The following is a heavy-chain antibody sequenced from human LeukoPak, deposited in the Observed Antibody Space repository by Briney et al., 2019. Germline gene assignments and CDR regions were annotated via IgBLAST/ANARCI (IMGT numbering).Heavy chain of an antibody. CDR1: GGSISSGGYY. CDR3: ARDHLTFCGGDCPLRFDY. D-gene: IGHD2-21*02. V-gene: IGHV4-31*03. Sequence: SETLSLTCTVSGGSISSGGYYWSWIRQHPGEALEWIGYISTGGNTYYNPSLKSRVIVSVDTSKNQFSLKLSSVTAADTAVYYCARDHLTFCGGDCPLRFDYWGQGTLVTVSS. J-gene: IGHJ4*02. CDR2: ISTGGNT.